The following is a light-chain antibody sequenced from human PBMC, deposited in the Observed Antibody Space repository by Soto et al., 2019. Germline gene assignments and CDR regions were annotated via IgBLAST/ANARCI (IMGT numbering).Light chain of an antibody. J-gene: IGKJ5*01. CDR1: QGISNH. CDR3: QQYDNLPIT. V-gene: IGKV1-33*01. CDR2: DAS. Sequence: EIQMTQSPSSLSASVGDRVTITCQGSQGISNHLNWYQQKPGKAPKLLIFDASNLPTGVPSSFSGSGSGTDYIFTISSLQPEDIATYYWQQYDNLPITVGQGTRLEIK.